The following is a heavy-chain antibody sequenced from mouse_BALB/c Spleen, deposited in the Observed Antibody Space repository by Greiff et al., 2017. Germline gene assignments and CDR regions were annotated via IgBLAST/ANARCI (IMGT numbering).Heavy chain of an antibody. CDR2: INSNGGST. CDR3: AREIYGYDWFAY. D-gene: IGHD2-2*01. CDR1: GFTFSSYG. V-gene: IGHV5-6-3*01. J-gene: IGHJ3*01. Sequence: EVHLVESGGGLVQPGGSLKLSCAASGFTFSSYGMSWVRQTPDKRLELVATINSNGGSTYYPDSVKGRFTISRDNAKNTLYLQMSSLKSEDTAMYYCAREIYGYDWFAYWGQGTLVTVSA.